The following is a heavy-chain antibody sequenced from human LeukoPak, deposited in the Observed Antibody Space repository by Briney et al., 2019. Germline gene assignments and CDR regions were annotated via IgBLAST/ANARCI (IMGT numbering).Heavy chain of an antibody. CDR1: GGSISSYC. V-gene: IGHV4-59*01. CDR3: ARSTGINWFDP. J-gene: IGHJ5*02. Sequence: SETLSLTCTVSGGSISSYCWSWIRQPPGKGLEWIGYIYYSGSTNYNPSLKSRVTISVDTSKNQFSLKLSSVTAADTAVYYCARSTGINWFDPWGQGTLVTVSS. CDR2: IYYSGST. D-gene: IGHD2-8*02.